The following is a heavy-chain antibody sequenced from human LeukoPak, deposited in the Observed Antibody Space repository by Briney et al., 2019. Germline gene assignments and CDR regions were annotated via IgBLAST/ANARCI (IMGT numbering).Heavy chain of an antibody. CDR3: ARDTLVYADSPDAFGI. J-gene: IGHJ3*02. V-gene: IGHV3-23*01. CDR1: GFTFSSYA. D-gene: IGHD4-17*01. CDR2: ISGSGGST. Sequence: GGSLRLSCAASGFTFSSYAMSWVRQAPGKGLEWVSAISGSGGSTYYADSVKGRFTISRDNAKNSMYLQMNSLRDEDTAVYYCARDTLVYADSPDAFGIWGQGTMVTVSS.